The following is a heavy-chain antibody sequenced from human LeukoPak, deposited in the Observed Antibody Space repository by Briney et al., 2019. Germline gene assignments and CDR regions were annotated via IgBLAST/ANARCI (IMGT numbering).Heavy chain of an antibody. V-gene: IGHV1-69*01. CDR2: IIPIFGTA. J-gene: IGHJ6*03. Sequence: GSSVKVSCKASGGTFSSYAISWVRQAPGQGLEWMGGIIPIFGTANYAQKFQGRVTITADESTSTAYMELSSLRSEDTAVYYCAIQSGYCVPTCYYYYMDVWGKGTTVTVSS. D-gene: IGHD2-15*01. CDR1: GGTFSSYA. CDR3: AIQSGYCVPTCYYYYMDV.